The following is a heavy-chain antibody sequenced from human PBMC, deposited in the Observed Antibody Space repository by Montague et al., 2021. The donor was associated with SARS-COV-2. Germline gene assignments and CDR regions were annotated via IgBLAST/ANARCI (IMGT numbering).Heavy chain of an antibody. J-gene: IGHJ6*02. CDR3: AGRHRWAMEV. Sequence: SETLSLTCSVSGFSISSGFYWAWIRQSPGKGPEWIGTVYHSGYTHYNPSLKGRVTVSIDTSKNQFSLTVTSVTAADTAVYFCAGRHRWAMEVWGQGTTVTVSS. CDR2: VYHSGYT. D-gene: IGHD1-26*01. CDR1: GFSISSGFY. V-gene: IGHV4-38-2*01.